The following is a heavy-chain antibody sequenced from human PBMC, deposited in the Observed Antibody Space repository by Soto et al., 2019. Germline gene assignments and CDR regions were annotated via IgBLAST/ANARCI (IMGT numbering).Heavy chain of an antibody. D-gene: IGHD6-19*01. J-gene: IGHJ4*02. V-gene: IGHV3-21*01. CDR1: GFTFSSYS. Sequence: GGSLRLSCAASGFTFSSYSMNWVRQAPGKGLEWVSSISSSSSYIYYADSVKGRFTISRDNAKNSLYLQMNSLRAEDTAVYYCARVSSGWYGLGYWGQGTLVTVSS. CDR3: ARVSSGWYGLGY. CDR2: ISSSSSYI.